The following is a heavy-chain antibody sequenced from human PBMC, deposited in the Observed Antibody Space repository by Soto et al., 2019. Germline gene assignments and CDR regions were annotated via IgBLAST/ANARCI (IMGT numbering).Heavy chain of an antibody. J-gene: IGHJ4*02. CDR3: ARDGSYDYDSRLLHY. CDR2: INSDGSST. Sequence: GGSLRLSCAASGFTFSSYWMHWVRQAPGKGLVWVSRINSDGSSTSYADSVKGRFTISRDNAKNTLYLQMNSLRAEDTAVYYCARDGSYDYDSRLLHYWGQGTLVTVSS. V-gene: IGHV3-74*01. CDR1: GFTFSSYW. D-gene: IGHD3-22*01.